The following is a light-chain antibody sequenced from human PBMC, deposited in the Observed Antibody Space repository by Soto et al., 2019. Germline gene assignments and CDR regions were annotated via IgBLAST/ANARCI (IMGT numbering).Light chain of an antibody. Sequence: QSVLTQPASVSGSPGQSVTISCTGNSSDVGSYNLVSWYQQHPGKAPKLMIYEVSKRPSGVSNRFSGSKSGNTASLTISGLQAEDEADYYCCSYAGSSTLDVFGTGTKLTVL. J-gene: IGLJ1*01. CDR1: SSDVGSYNL. CDR3: CSYAGSSTLDV. CDR2: EVS. V-gene: IGLV2-23*02.